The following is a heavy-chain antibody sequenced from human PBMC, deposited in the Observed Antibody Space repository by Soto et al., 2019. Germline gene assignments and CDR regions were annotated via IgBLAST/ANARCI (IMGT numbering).Heavy chain of an antibody. V-gene: IGHV3-30*18. CDR3: AKDPTRDRLVVVVAATPDY. D-gene: IGHD2-15*01. J-gene: IGHJ4*02. CDR2: ISYDGSYK. CDR1: GFTFSSYG. Sequence: GGSLRLSCAASGFTFSSYGMHWVRQAPGKGLEWVAVISYDGSYKYYADSVKGRFTISRDNSKNTLYLQMNSLRTEDTAVYFCAKDPTRDRLVVVVAATPDYWGQGTLVTVSS.